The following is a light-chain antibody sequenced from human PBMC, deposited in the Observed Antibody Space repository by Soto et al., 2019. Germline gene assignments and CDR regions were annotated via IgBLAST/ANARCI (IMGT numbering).Light chain of an antibody. Sequence: EIVLTQSPGTLSLSPGERGTLSCRASQSVSSSYLAWYQQKPGQAPRLLIYGASSRATGIPTRFSGSGSGTDFTLTISSLQSEDFAVYYCQQYNEWPPFTFGQGTRLEIK. CDR2: GAS. V-gene: IGKV3-20*01. J-gene: IGKJ5*01. CDR1: QSVSSSY. CDR3: QQYNEWPPFT.